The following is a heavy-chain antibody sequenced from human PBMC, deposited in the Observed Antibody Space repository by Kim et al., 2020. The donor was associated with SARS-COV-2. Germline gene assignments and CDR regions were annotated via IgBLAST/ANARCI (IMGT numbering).Heavy chain of an antibody. J-gene: IGHJ4*01. Sequence: GGSLRLSCAASGFTFSSYSMHWVRQAPGKGLEWVAFIGTDGSKKYYGDSVKGRFTISRDNSKNTLYLQINSLRAEDTAVYYCARDVYGTRSTYFD. V-gene: IGHV3-33*01. CDR3: ARDVYGTRSTYFD. CDR2: IGTDGSKK. CDR1: GFTFSSYS. D-gene: IGHD3-10*01.